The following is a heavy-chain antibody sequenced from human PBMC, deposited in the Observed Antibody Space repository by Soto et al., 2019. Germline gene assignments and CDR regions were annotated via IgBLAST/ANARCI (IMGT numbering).Heavy chain of an antibody. CDR2: ISWNSGTI. CDR3: AKDNTTGTNYFYYYMDV. J-gene: IGHJ6*03. V-gene: IGHV3-9*01. CDR1: GISFDDCA. D-gene: IGHD1-1*01. Sequence: GGSLRLSCAASGISFDDCAMHWVRQAPGKGLEWVAGISWNSGTIAYADSVKGRFTISRDNAKNSLYLQMNSLRVEDTASYYCAKDNTTGTNYFYYYMDVWGKGTTVTVSS.